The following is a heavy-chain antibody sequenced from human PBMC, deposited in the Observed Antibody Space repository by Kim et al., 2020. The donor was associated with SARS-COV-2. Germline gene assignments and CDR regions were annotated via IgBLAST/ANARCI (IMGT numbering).Heavy chain of an antibody. J-gene: IGHJ6*02. V-gene: IGHV3-33*06. D-gene: IGHD2-15*01. CDR2: IWYDGSNK. CDR1: GFTFSSYG. Sequence: GGSLRLSCAASGFTFSSYGMHWVRQAPGKGLEWVAVIWYDGSNKYYADSVKGRFTISRDNSKNTLYLQMNSLRAEDTAVYYCAKELLKGYCSGGSCHVTSSYYYYSGMDVWGQGTTVTVSS. CDR3: AKELLKGYCSGGSCHVTSSYYYYSGMDV.